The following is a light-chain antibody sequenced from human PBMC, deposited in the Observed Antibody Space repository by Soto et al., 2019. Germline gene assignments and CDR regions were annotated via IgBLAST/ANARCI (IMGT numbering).Light chain of an antibody. CDR2: RNN. Sequence: QPVLTQPPSASGTPGQRVTISCSGSSSNIGSNYVYWYRQLPGTAPKLLIYRNNQRPSGVPDRFSGSKSGTSASLAISGLRSEDEADYYCAAWDDSLSGLVFGGGTKVTVL. CDR1: SSNIGSNY. J-gene: IGLJ2*01. V-gene: IGLV1-47*01. CDR3: AAWDDSLSGLV.